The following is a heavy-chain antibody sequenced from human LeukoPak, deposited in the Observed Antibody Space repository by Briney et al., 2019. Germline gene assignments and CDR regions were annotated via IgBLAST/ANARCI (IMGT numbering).Heavy chain of an antibody. Sequence: SETLSLTCAVYGGSFSGYYWSWIRQPPGKGLEWIWEINHSGSTNYNPSLKSRVTISVDTSKNQFSLKLSSVTAADTAVYYCARGATGYCSSTSCYVGWFDPWGQGTLVTVSS. CDR3: ARGATGYCSSTSCYVGWFDP. J-gene: IGHJ5*02. CDR2: INHSGST. D-gene: IGHD2-2*03. V-gene: IGHV4-34*01. CDR1: GGSFSGYY.